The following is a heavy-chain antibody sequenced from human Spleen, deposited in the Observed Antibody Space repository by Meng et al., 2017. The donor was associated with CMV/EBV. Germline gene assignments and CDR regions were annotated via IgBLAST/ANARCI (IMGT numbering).Heavy chain of an antibody. CDR2: INHSGST. J-gene: IGHJ2*01. D-gene: IGHD3-10*01. V-gene: IGHV4-34*01. CDR1: GGSFSGYY. Sequence: GSLRLSCAVYGGSFSGYYWSWIRQPPGKGLEWIGEINHSGSTNYNPSLKSRVTISVDTSKNQFSLKLSSVTAADTAVYYCAVRGAQGSQHLYFDLWGRGTLVTVSS. CDR3: AVRGAQGSQHLYFDL.